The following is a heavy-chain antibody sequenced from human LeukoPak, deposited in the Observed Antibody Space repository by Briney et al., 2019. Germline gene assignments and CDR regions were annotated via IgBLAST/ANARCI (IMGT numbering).Heavy chain of an antibody. CDR1: GYTFTGYY. D-gene: IGHD3-9*01. V-gene: IGHV1-2*02. CDR3: ARDREYDILTGYLPDY. J-gene: IGHJ4*02. CDR2: INPNSGGT. Sequence: ASVKVSCKASGYTFTGYYMHWVRQAPGQGLEWMGWINPNSGGTNYAQKFQGRVTMTRDTSISTAYMELTRLRYDDTAVYYCARDREYDILTGYLPDYWGQGALVTVSS.